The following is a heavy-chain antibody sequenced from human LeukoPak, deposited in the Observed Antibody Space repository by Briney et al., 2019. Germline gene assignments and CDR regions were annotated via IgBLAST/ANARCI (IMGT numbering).Heavy chain of an antibody. J-gene: IGHJ3*02. CDR1: GGSISSYY. CDR2: IYYSGST. D-gene: IGHD6-13*01. CDR3: ARVSIAAAGRGAVDI. V-gene: IGHV4-59*12. Sequence: SETLSLTCTVSGGSISSYYWSWIRQPPGKGLEWIGYIYYSGSTNYNPSLKSRVTISVDTSKNQFSLKLSSVTAADTAVYYCARVSIAAAGRGAVDIWGQGTMVTVSS.